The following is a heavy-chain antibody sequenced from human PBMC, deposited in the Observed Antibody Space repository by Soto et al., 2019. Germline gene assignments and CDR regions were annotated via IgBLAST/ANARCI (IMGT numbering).Heavy chain of an antibody. CDR1: GFTFSSYA. J-gene: IGHJ4*02. CDR3: AKDRGYYDSSGYYYPTQYFDY. V-gene: IGHV3-23*01. Sequence: EVQLLESGGGLVQPGGSLRLSCAASGFTFSSYAMSWVRQAPGKGLEWVSAISGSGGSTYYADSVKGRFTISRDNSKNTLYLQMNSLRGEDTAVYYCAKDRGYYDSSGYYYPTQYFDYWGQGTLVTVSS. D-gene: IGHD3-22*01. CDR2: ISGSGGST.